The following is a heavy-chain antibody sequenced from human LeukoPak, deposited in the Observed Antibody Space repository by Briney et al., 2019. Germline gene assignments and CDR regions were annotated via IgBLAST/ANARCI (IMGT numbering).Heavy chain of an antibody. Sequence: SETLSLTCAVYGVSFSGYYWSWIRQPPGKGLEWIGYIYYSGSTNYNPSLKSRVTISVDTSKNQFSLKLSSVTAADTAVYYCARGPPYSSSWFGYFDYWGQGTLVTVSS. CDR3: ARGPPYSSSWFGYFDY. D-gene: IGHD6-13*01. V-gene: IGHV4-59*01. J-gene: IGHJ4*02. CDR2: IYYSGST. CDR1: GVSFSGYY.